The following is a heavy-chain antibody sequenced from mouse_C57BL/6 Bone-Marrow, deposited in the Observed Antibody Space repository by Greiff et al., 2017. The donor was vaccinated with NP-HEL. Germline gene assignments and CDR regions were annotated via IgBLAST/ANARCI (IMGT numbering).Heavy chain of an antibody. J-gene: IGHJ2*01. D-gene: IGHD1-1*01. V-gene: IGHV5-4*01. Sequence: DVKLVESGGGLVKPGGSLKLSCAASGFTFSSYAMSWVRQTPEKRLEWVATISDGGSYTYYPDNVKGRFTISRDNAKNNLYLQMSHLKSEDTAMYYCAREGYYGSIFDYWGQGTTLTVSS. CDR1: GFTFSSYA. CDR2: ISDGGSYT. CDR3: AREGYYGSIFDY.